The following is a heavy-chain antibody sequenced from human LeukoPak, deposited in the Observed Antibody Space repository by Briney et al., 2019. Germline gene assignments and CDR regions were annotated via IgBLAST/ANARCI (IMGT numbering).Heavy chain of an antibody. CDR1: QFIFNNYA. V-gene: IGHV3-30-3*01. D-gene: IGHD5-18*01. J-gene: IGHJ3*01. Sequence: GGSLRLSCAASQFIFNNYAMSWVRQAPGKGLEWVASISYDGVDKYYADSLKGRFTISRDNSKNSVYLQMDRLRVEDTAMYYCAKDVDTVMDWANDAFDVWGQGTMVIVSS. CDR2: ISYDGVDK. CDR3: AKDVDTVMDWANDAFDV.